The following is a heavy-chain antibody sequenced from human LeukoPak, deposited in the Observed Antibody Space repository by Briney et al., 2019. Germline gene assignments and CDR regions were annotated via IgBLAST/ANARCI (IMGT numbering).Heavy chain of an antibody. J-gene: IGHJ4*02. CDR2: IKQDGSEK. CDR1: GGTFSSYA. Sequence: ASVKVSCKASGGTFSSYAISWVRQAPGKGLEWVANIKQDGSEKYYVDSVKGRFTISRDNAKNSLYLQMNSLRAEDTAVYYCACTRYCSSTSCYSWNYWGQGTLVTVSS. V-gene: IGHV3-7*01. D-gene: IGHD2-2*01. CDR3: ACTRYCSSTSCYSWNY.